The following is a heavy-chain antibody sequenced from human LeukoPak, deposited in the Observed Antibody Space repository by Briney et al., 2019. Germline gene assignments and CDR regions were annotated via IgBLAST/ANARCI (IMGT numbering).Heavy chain of an antibody. CDR2: ISAYNGNT. CDR1: GYTFTSYG. CDR3: AREVADYYDSSGYYYAEYFQH. D-gene: IGHD3-22*01. J-gene: IGHJ1*01. V-gene: IGHV1-18*01. Sequence: ASVKVSCKASGYTFTSYGISWVRQAPGQGLEWMGWISAYNGNTNYAQKLQGRVTMTTDTSTSTAYMELRSLRSDDTAVYYCAREVADYYDSSGYYYAEYFQHWARAPWSPSPQ.